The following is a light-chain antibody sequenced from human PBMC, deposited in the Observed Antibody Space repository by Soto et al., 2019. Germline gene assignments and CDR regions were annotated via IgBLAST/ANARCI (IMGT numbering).Light chain of an antibody. CDR3: QQYGSSPSIT. Sequence: DIQMTQSPSTLSASVGDRVTITCRASQNINMWLAWYQQKPGKAPKLLIYDASSLQSGVPSRFSGSGSGTDFTLTISRLEPEDFAVYYCQQYGSSPSITFGQGTRLEIK. CDR2: DAS. J-gene: IGKJ5*01. V-gene: IGKV1-5*01. CDR1: QNINMW.